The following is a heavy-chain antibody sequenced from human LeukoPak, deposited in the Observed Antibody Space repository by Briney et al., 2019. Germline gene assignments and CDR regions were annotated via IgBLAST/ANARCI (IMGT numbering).Heavy chain of an antibody. CDR3: ARESSRSYYNYYGMDV. J-gene: IGHJ6*02. CDR2: ISAYNSNT. Sequence: ASVKVSCKASGYTFTSYGISWVRQAPGQGLEWMGWISAYNSNTNYAQKLQGRVTMTTDTSTSTAYMELRSLRSDDTAVYYCARESSRSYYNYYGMDVWGQGTTVTVSS. CDR1: GYTFTSYG. V-gene: IGHV1-18*01. D-gene: IGHD3-10*01.